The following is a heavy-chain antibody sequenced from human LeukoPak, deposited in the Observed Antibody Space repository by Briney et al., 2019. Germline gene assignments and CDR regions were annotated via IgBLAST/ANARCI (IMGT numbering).Heavy chain of an antibody. D-gene: IGHD6-19*01. Sequence: SETLSLTCTVSGGSISNSRYYWGWIRRTPGKGLEWIGTMHYSGSTYYNPYLKSRVTISVDTSKNQFSLKLSSVTAADTAVFYCARRASDWSFDYWGQGTLVTVSS. CDR3: ARRASDWSFDY. CDR1: GGSISNSRYY. CDR2: MHYSGST. J-gene: IGHJ4*02. V-gene: IGHV4-39*01.